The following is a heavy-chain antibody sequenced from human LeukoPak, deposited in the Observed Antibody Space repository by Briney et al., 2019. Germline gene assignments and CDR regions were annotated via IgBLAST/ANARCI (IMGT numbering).Heavy chain of an antibody. V-gene: IGHV3-48*04. Sequence: PGGSLRLSCAASGFTFSDYIINWVRQAPGKGLEWIISSSGGTIYYADSVKGRFTISRDNTDNSLFLQMSSLRAEDTAVYYCARGFGEKWLTRSGSDFSWGQGTLVTVSS. D-gene: IGHD1-26*01. CDR1: GFTFSDYI. CDR3: ARGFGEKWLTRSGSDFS. J-gene: IGHJ5*02. CDR2: ISSSGGTI.